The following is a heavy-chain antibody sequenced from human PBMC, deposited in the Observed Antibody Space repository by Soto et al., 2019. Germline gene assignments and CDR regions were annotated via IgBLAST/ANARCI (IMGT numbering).Heavy chain of an antibody. Sequence: LRLSCATSGFTFSNFDMHWVRQVPGKGLEWVSAIGAARDPYYLGSVKGRFTISRENTKNSVYLQMNDLRAGDSAVYYCARAYTGRLPRRADYYYAMDVWGQGTTVTVSS. V-gene: IGHV3-13*05. CDR2: IGAARDP. CDR3: ARAYTGRLPRRADYYYAMDV. CDR1: GFTFSNFD. D-gene: IGHD2-2*02. J-gene: IGHJ6*02.